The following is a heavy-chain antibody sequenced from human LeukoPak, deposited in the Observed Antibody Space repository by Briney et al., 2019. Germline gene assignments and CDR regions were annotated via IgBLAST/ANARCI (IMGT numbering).Heavy chain of an antibody. Sequence: GGSLRLSCAASGFTFSSYSMNWVRQAPGKGLEWVSYISSSSSTIYYADSMKGRFTISRDNAKNSLFLQMNSLRAEDTAVYYCAVVVAGIYYFDYWGQGTLVTVSS. V-gene: IGHV3-48*04. CDR1: GFTFSSYS. CDR3: AVVVAGIYYFDY. D-gene: IGHD6-19*01. CDR2: ISSSSSTI. J-gene: IGHJ4*02.